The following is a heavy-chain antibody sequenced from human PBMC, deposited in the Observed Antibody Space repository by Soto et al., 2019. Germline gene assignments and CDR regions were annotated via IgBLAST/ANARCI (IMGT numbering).Heavy chain of an antibody. CDR3: ARDRAAWGNAFDI. CDR2: IWYDRSNK. CDR1: GFTFSSYG. V-gene: IGHV3-33*01. D-gene: IGHD3-16*01. Sequence: GGSLRLSCAASGFTFSSYGMHWVRQAPGKGLKWVAVIWYDRSNKYYADSVKGRFTISRDNSKNTLYLQMNSLRAEDTAVYYCARDRAAWGNAFDIWGQGTMVTVSS. J-gene: IGHJ3*02.